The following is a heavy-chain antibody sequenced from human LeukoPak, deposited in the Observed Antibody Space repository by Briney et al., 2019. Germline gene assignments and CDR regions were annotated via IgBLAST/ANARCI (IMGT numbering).Heavy chain of an antibody. CDR3: AREGEGYQLLFGNWFDP. V-gene: IGHV1-18*01. CDR2: ISAYNGNT. CDR1: GYTFTSYG. D-gene: IGHD2-2*01. J-gene: IGHJ5*02. Sequence: ASVKVSCKASGYTFTSYGISWVRQAPGQGLEWMGWISAYNGNTNYAQKLQGRVTMTTDKSTSTAYMELSSLRSEDTAVYYCAREGEGYQLLFGNWFDPWGQGTLVTVSS.